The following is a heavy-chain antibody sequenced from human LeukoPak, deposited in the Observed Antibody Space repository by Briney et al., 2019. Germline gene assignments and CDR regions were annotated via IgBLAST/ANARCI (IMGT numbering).Heavy chain of an antibody. Sequence: ASVKVSCKASGYTFTGYYMHWVRQAPGQGLEWMGRINPNSGGTNYAQKFQGRVTMTRDTSISTAYMELSRLRSGDTAVYYCARVDTAMVGTNWFDPWGQGTLVTVSS. CDR3: ARVDTAMVGTNWFDP. D-gene: IGHD5-18*01. CDR1: GYTFTGYY. V-gene: IGHV1-2*06. CDR2: INPNSGGT. J-gene: IGHJ5*02.